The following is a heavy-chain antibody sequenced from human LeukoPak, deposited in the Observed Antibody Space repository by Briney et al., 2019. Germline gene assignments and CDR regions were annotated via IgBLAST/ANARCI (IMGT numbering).Heavy chain of an antibody. Sequence: GGSLRLSCAASGFTFDDYAMHWVRQAPGKGLEWVSGISWNSGSIGYADSVKGRFTISRDNAKNSLYLQMNSLRAEDTALYYCAEDYDSSGYYALYFDYWGQGTLVTVSS. CDR2: ISWNSGSI. J-gene: IGHJ4*02. CDR1: GFTFDDYA. CDR3: AEDYDSSGYYALYFDY. V-gene: IGHV3-9*01. D-gene: IGHD3-22*01.